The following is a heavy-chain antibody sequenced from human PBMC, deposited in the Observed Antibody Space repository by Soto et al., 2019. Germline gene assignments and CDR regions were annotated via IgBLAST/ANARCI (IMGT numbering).Heavy chain of an antibody. J-gene: IGHJ5*02. Sequence: QVHLQESGPGLVRPSQTLSLTCTVSGGSITSGGSFWSWIRQHPGKGPEWIAFIGYSGATSYNPSLASRVRISADTYKSQFSLNLRSVTAADTAVYYCARGGASSKWFAPWGQGTVVTVSS. D-gene: IGHD2-15*01. CDR1: GGSITSGGSF. V-gene: IGHV4-31*03. CDR3: ARGGASSKWFAP. CDR2: IGYSGAT.